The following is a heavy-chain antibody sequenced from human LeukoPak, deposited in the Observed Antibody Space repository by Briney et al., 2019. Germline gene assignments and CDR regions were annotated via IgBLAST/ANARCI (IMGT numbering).Heavy chain of an antibody. J-gene: IGHJ4*02. CDR1: GFTFTKAW. D-gene: IGHD5-18*01. Sequence: GGSLRLSCAASGFTFTKAWMTWVRQAPGKGLEWVGLIKSKTDGGTADYAAPVKGRFTISRDDSKTTLYLQMNSLKAEDTAVYYCTTGAWIQLWLADYWGRGTLVTVSS. CDR3: TTGAWIQLWLADY. V-gene: IGHV3-15*01. CDR2: IKSKTDGGTA.